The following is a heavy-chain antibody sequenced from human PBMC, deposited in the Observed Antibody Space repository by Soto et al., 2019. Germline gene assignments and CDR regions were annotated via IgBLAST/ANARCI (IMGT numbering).Heavy chain of an antibody. V-gene: IGHV7-4-1*01. Sequence: GASVNVACKASVYTFTIYAINRLSLAPGQGLEWMGWINTNTGNPTYAQGFTGRFVFSLDTSVSTAYLQICSLKAEDTAVYYCARDRRYYDILTGPTNMLLGYWGQGTLVTVSS. CDR2: INTNTGNP. D-gene: IGHD3-9*01. CDR1: VYTFTIYA. CDR3: ARDRRYYDILTGPTNMLLGY. J-gene: IGHJ4*02.